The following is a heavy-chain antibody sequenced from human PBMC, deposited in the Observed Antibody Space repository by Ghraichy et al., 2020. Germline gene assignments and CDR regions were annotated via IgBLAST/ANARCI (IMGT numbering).Heavy chain of an antibody. D-gene: IGHD3-3*01. J-gene: IGHJ6*02. CDR2: IRKDGSNQ. V-gene: IGHV3-30*02. CDR1: GFTFSAYG. Sequence: LSLTCAASGFTFSAYGMHWVRQAPGKGLEWVAYIRKDGSNQYYADSVKGRFTISRDNSKKTLYLQMNSLRAEDTAVYYWANLLLEWISDLDYYYGMDVWGQGTTVTVSS. CDR3: ANLLLEWISDLDYYYGMDV.